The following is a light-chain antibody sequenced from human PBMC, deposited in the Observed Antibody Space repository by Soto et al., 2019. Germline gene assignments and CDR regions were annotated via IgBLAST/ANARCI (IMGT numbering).Light chain of an antibody. Sequence: QSALTQPASVSGSSGRSVTISCTGTSTDVGDFNYVSWYQHLPGRAPKLIIYDVTNRPSGISYRFSASKSGRTASLTISGLRAEDEADYYCSSYSSSTTHVVFGGGTKLTVL. CDR3: SSYSSSTTHVV. CDR2: DVT. V-gene: IGLV2-14*03. CDR1: STDVGDFNY. J-gene: IGLJ2*01.